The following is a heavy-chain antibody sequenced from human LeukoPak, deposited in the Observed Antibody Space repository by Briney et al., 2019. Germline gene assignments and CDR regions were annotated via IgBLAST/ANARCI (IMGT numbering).Heavy chain of an antibody. J-gene: IGHJ4*02. D-gene: IGHD2-21*02. V-gene: IGHV3-74*01. CDR2: INRDGSST. Sequence: PGGSLRLSCVASGFTFSKHWMHWVRQAPGKGLVWVSRINRDGSSTIYADSVKGRFTISRDNSKNTLYLQMNSLRADDTAVYYCAKELVVTASGYFDYWGQGTLVPVSS. CDR3: AKELVVTASGYFDY. CDR1: GFTFSKHW.